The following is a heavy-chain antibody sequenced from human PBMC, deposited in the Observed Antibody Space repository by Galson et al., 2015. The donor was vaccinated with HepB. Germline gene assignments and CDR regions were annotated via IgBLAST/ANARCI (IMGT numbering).Heavy chain of an antibody. V-gene: IGHV3-15*01. Sequence: SLRLSCAASGFTFNNAWMNWVRQAPGKGLEWVGRIKSQAEDGTTIYAAPVKGRFTISRDESKNTLYLQMNSLTTEDTAVYHCATSLGFGYGNSIVATDYWGQGTLVTVSS. J-gene: IGHJ4*02. CDR2: IKSQAEDGTT. D-gene: IGHD2/OR15-2a*01. CDR1: GFTFNNAW. CDR3: ATSLGFGYGNSIVATDY.